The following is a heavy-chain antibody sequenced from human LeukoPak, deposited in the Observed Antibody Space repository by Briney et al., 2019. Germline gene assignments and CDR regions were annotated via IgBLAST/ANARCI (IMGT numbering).Heavy chain of an antibody. V-gene: IGHV1-46*01. J-gene: IGHJ3*02. CDR2: INPSGGST. CDR3: ARATWYGGNPSGAFDI. CDR1: GYTFTNYH. D-gene: IGHD4/OR15-4a*01. Sequence: GASVKVSCKASGYTFTNYHLHWVRQAPGQGLEWMGIINPSGGSTSYAQKFQDRVTMTRDTSTSTVYMELNSLRSEDTAVYYCARATWYGGNPSGAFDIWGPGTMVTVSS.